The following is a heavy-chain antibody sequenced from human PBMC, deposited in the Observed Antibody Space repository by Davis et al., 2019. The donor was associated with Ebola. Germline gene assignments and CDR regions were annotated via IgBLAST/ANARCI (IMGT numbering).Heavy chain of an antibody. CDR3: ARGPPGIDH. CDR1: GYTFNYYY. J-gene: IGHJ4*02. CDR2: INPKTGAT. V-gene: IGHV1-2*02. Sequence: ASVKVSCKTSGYTFNYYYMHWVRQAPGQGLEWMGWINPKTGATYYVQKFQGRVTMTRDTSITTGYMELSGLKSDDTAVYYCARGPPGIDHWGQGTLITVSS. D-gene: IGHD3-10*01.